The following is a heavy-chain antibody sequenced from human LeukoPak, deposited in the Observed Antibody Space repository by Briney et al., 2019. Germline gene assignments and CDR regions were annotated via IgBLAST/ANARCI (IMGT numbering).Heavy chain of an antibody. CDR3: ARQTYYAFDY. D-gene: IGHD3-3*01. J-gene: IGHJ4*02. V-gene: IGHV1-69*05. CDR2: IMPIFGTA. Sequence: GSSVKVSCKASGGTFSCYAISWVRQAPGQGLEWMGGIMPIFGTANYAQKFQGRVTITTDESTSTAYMELSSLRSEDTAVYYCARQTYYAFDYWGQGTLVTVSS. CDR1: GGTFSCYA.